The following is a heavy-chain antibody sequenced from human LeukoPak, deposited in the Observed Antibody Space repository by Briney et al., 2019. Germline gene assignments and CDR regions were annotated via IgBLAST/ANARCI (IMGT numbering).Heavy chain of an antibody. D-gene: IGHD4-17*01. CDR1: GFTFDDYA. V-gene: IGHV3-9*01. CDR3: AKTTVTTPWYAFDI. Sequence: GGSLRLSCAASGFTFDDYAMHWVRQAPGKGLEWVSGISWNSGSIGYADSVKGRFTISRDNAKNSLYLQMNSLRAEDTALYYCAKTTVTTPWYAFDIWGQGTMVTVSS. J-gene: IGHJ3*02. CDR2: ISWNSGSI.